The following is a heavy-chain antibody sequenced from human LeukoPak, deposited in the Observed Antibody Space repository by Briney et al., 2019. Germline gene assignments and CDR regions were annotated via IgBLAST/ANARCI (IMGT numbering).Heavy chain of an antibody. CDR1: GYSFNSHW. Sequence: GESLKISCKGSGYSFNSHWIGWVRQMPGKGLEWMGIFHPGDSESGYSPSFQGQVTMSADQSINTAYLQWSSLKASDTAMYYCARLHGDYGDYGGFDYWGQGTLVTVSS. CDR3: ARLHGDYGDYGGFDY. J-gene: IGHJ4*02. CDR2: FHPGDSES. D-gene: IGHD4-17*01. V-gene: IGHV5-51*01.